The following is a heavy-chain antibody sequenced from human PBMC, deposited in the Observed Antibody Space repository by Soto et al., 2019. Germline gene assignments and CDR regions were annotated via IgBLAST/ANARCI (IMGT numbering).Heavy chain of an antibody. V-gene: IGHV1-3*01. CDR2: INAGNGNT. Sequence: QVQLVQSGAEVKKPGASVKVSCKASGYTFTSYAMHWVRQAPGQRLEWMGWINAGNGNTKYSQKFQGRVTNTRDTSASTAYMELSSLRSEDTAVYYCASFGAATGGDAFDIWGQGTMVTVSS. D-gene: IGHD3-3*01. CDR1: GYTFTSYA. CDR3: ASFGAATGGDAFDI. J-gene: IGHJ3*02.